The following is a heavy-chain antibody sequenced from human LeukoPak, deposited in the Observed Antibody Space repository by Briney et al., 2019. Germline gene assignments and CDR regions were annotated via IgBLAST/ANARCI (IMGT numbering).Heavy chain of an antibody. D-gene: IGHD5-12*01. CDR3: VLGGLRYFDY. J-gene: IGHJ4*02. V-gene: IGHV3-48*03. CDR1: GFTFSIFE. Sequence: GGSLRLSCAASGFTFSIFELNWVRQAPGKGLEWISYITGTGNTIYYADSVKGRFTISRDNAKNSLYLQMNSLRVEDTAVYYCVLGGLRYFDYWGQGTLVTVSS. CDR2: ITGTGNTI.